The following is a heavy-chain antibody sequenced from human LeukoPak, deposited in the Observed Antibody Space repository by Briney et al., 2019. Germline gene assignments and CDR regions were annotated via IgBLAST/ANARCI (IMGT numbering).Heavy chain of an antibody. Sequence: PGGSLRLPCAASGFTFSSYSMNWVRQAPGKGLEWVSSISSSSSYIYYADSVKGRFTISRDNAKNSLYLQMNSLRAEDTAVYYCARGSYCSSTSCLYYYYYYYMDVWGKGTTVTVSS. D-gene: IGHD2-2*01. CDR3: ARGSYCSSTSCLYYYYYYYMDV. CDR1: GFTFSSYS. CDR2: ISSSSSYI. V-gene: IGHV3-21*01. J-gene: IGHJ6*03.